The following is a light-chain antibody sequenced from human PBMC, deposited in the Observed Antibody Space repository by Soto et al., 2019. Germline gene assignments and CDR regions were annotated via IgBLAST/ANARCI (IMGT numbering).Light chain of an antibody. CDR3: QQYGHSPYT. J-gene: IGKJ2*01. V-gene: IGKV3-20*01. CDR2: GAS. CDR1: QSVGSNY. Sequence: EIVLTQSPGTLVLSPGDRATLSCRASQSVGSNYLAWFQQKLGRAPRLLIYGASSRATGIPDRFSGSGSGTDFTLTMTRLEPEDSAVYYCQQYGHSPYTFGQGTKVDIK.